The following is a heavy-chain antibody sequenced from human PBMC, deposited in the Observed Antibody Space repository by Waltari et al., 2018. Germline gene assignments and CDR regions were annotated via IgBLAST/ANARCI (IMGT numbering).Heavy chain of an antibody. CDR3: ARHRGYGSTWGWFDP. CDR1: GGSISGYY. Sequence: QVQLQEAGPGLVKPSETLSLTFTVSGGSISGYYWSWIRQPPGKGLEWIGYSDYNGRTNYKPSLNTRVTISLDTSKNQVSLRLSSVTATDTAVYYCARHRGYGSTWGWFDPWGQGTLVTVSS. J-gene: IGHJ5*02. CDR2: SDYNGRT. V-gene: IGHV4-59*08. D-gene: IGHD6-13*01.